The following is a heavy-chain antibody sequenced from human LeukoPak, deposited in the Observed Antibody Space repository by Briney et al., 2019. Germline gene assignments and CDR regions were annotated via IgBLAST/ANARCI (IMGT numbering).Heavy chain of an antibody. CDR1: GFTFSNYG. Sequence: PGGPLRLSCAASGFTFSNYGMHWVRQAPGKGLEWVAFIRYDGSNKYYADSVKGRFTISRDNSKNTLYLQMNSLRAEDTAVYYCAKDYSPTVTPYYFDYWGQGTLVTVSS. CDR2: IRYDGSNK. J-gene: IGHJ4*02. D-gene: IGHD4-11*01. CDR3: AKDYSPTVTPYYFDY. V-gene: IGHV3-30*02.